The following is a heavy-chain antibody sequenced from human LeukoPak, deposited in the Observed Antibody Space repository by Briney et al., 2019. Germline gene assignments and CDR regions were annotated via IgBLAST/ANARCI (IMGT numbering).Heavy chain of an antibody. CDR3: ATDSDYDDLCWFGP. D-gene: IGHD5-12*01. CDR1: GGSISGFS. V-gene: IGHV4-59*12. CDR2: MYYSGST. Sequence: SETLSLTCTVSGGSISGFSWSSIRQPPGKGLEWIGYMYYSGSTNYNPFFKGRVTISADMSKTHFSLKLSSVTAADTAVYYCATDSDYDDLCWFGPWGQGTLVTVSS. J-gene: IGHJ5*02.